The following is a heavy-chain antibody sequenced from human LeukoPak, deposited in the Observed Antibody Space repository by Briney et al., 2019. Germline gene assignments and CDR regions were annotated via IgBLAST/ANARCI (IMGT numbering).Heavy chain of an antibody. CDR1: GFTFSSYA. Sequence: GGSLRLSCAASGFTFSSYAMNWVRQVPGKGLEWVSSISGSGGNAYYADSVKSRFTISRDNSKNTLYLQMNSLRADDTAVYYCAKPAKTDYADYWGQGTLVTVSS. V-gene: IGHV3-23*01. D-gene: IGHD1-14*01. CDR3: AKPAKTDYADY. J-gene: IGHJ4*02. CDR2: ISGSGGNA.